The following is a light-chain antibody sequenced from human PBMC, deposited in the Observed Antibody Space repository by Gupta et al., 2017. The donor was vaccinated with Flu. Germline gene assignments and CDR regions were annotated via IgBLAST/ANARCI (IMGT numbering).Light chain of an antibody. CDR3: SSKRSNSPLRL. V-gene: IGLV2-14*01. CDR2: EIN. J-gene: IGLJ3*02. Sequence: QSALTQPPSVSGAPGQSITISCTGSSSDIGGHTYVSWYQPYPGKAPRLMIYEINNRPSGVSNRFSGSKSGNTASLTISGVQAEDEADYYCSSKRSNSPLRLFGGGTKLTVL. CDR1: SSDIGGHTY.